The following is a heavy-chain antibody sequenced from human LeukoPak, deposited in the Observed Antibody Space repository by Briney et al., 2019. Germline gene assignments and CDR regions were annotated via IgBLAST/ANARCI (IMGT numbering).Heavy chain of an antibody. CDR2: IYTSGST. Sequence: SETLSLTCTVSGGSISSYYWSWIRQPAGKGLEWIGRIYTSGSTNYNPSLKSRVTMSVDTSKNQFSLKLSSVTAADTAVYYCARDLREGLYCSSTSCPGGWFDPWGQGTLVTVSS. CDR3: ARDLREGLYCSSTSCPGGWFDP. V-gene: IGHV4-4*07. CDR1: GGSISSYY. J-gene: IGHJ5*02. D-gene: IGHD2-2*01.